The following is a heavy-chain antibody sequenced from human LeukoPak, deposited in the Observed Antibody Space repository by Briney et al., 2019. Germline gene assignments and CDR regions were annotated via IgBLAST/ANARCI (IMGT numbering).Heavy chain of an antibody. CDR2: IYHSGST. V-gene: IGHV4-4*02. D-gene: IGHD4-17*01. CDR3: ASGDLYYFDY. Sequence: ASGTLSLTCAVSGGSISSSNWWSWVRQPPGKGLEWIGEIYHSGSTNYNPSLKSRVTISIDMSKNQFSLKLSSVTAADTAIYYCASGDLYYFDYWGQGTLVTVSS. J-gene: IGHJ4*02. CDR1: GGSISSSNW.